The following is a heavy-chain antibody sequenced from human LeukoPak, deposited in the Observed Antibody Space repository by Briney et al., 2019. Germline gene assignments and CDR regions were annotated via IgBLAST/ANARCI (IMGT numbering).Heavy chain of an antibody. CDR2: ISPDKT. V-gene: IGHV3-66*02. CDR1: GFSFSTNP. D-gene: IGHD5-24*01. CDR3: ARGGPEMATTGLDY. Sequence: GGSLRLSCAASGFSFSTNPMSWVRQAPGKGLEWVSAISPDKTYYADSVKGRFTISRDNSKNTLYLQMNSLRAEDTAVYYCARGGPEMATTGLDYWGQGTLVTVSS. J-gene: IGHJ4*02.